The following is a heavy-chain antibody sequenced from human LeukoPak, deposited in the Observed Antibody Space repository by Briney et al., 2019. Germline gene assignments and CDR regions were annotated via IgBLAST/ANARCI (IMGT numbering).Heavy chain of an antibody. D-gene: IGHD3-10*01. CDR3: AKDFGEAAFDI. J-gene: IGHJ3*02. V-gene: IGHV3-30*18. CDR2: ISYDGSDK. Sequence: PGGSLRLSCAASGFTFSTYDMHWVRQAPGKGLEWVAIISYDGSDKYYADPVKGRFTISRDNSKNTLYLQMNSLRAEDTAVYYCAKDFGEAAFDIWGQGTMVTVSS. CDR1: GFTFSTYD.